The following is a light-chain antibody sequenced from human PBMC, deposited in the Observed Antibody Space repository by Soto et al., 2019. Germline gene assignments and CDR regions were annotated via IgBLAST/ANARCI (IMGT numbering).Light chain of an antibody. CDR1: QSISTW. CDR3: QQLNSYPIT. Sequence: DIQMTQSPSSLSASVGDRVSITCRASQSISTWLAWYQQQPGGAPRLLIYDASSLQSGVPSRFSGNGSGTEFTLTISSLQPDDFATYYCQQLNSYPITFGQGTRLEIK. J-gene: IGKJ5*01. CDR2: DAS. V-gene: IGKV1-5*01.